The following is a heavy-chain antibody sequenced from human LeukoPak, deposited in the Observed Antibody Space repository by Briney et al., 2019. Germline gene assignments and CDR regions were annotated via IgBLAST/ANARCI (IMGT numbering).Heavy chain of an antibody. V-gene: IGHV1-8*01. D-gene: IGHD3-16*01. Sequence: ASVKVSCKASGYTFTRYDINWVRQAPGQGLEWMGWMNPNSGNTGYAQKFQGRVTMTRNTSISTAYMELSSLRSEDTAVYYCARVTRGGDRFDPWGQGTLVTVSS. J-gene: IGHJ5*02. CDR3: ARVTRGGDRFDP. CDR1: GYTFTRYD. CDR2: MNPNSGNT.